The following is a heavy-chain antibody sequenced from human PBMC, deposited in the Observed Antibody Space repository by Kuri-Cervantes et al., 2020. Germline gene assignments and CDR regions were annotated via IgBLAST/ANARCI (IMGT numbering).Heavy chain of an antibody. CDR3: AKDRSGVITFGGVFPN. CDR2: IWYDGSNK. CDR1: GFTFSSYD. V-gene: IGHV3-33*06. J-gene: IGHJ4*02. D-gene: IGHD3-16*01. Sequence: GESLKISCAASGFTFSSYDMHWVRQAPGKGLEWVAVIWYDGSNKYYADSVKGRFTISRDNSKNTLYLQMNSLRAEDTAVYYCAKDRSGVITFGGVFPNWGQGTLVTVSS.